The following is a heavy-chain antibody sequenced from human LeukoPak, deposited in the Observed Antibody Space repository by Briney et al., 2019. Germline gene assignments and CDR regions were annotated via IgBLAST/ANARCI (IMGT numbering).Heavy chain of an antibody. CDR1: GFTVSSNY. J-gene: IGHJ4*02. D-gene: IGHD3-10*01. CDR2: IYSGGST. CDR3: AGATPPYGSGTYYYFDY. V-gene: IGHV3-53*04. Sequence: GGSLRLSCAASGFTVSSNYMSWVRQAPGKGLEWVSVIYSGGSTYYADSVKGRFTISRHHSKNMLYLQMNGLRAEDTAVYYCAGATPPYGSGTYYYFDYWGQGTLVTVSS.